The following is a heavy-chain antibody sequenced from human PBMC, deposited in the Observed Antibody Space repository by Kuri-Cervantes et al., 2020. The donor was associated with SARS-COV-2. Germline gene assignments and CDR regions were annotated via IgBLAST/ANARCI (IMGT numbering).Heavy chain of an antibody. CDR1: GYSISSGYY. CDR2: IYHSGST. V-gene: IGHV4-38-2*01. Sequence: SETLSLTCAVSGYSISSGYYWGWIRQPPGKGLGWIGSIYHSGSTFYNPSLKSRVTISVDTSKNQFSLKLSSVTAADTAVYYCARGYSSSSDSGYWGQGTLVTVSS. D-gene: IGHD6-6*01. J-gene: IGHJ4*02. CDR3: ARGYSSSSDSGY.